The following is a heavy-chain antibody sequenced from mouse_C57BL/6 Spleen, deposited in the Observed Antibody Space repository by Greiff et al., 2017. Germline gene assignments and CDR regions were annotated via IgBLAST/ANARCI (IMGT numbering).Heavy chain of an antibody. D-gene: IGHD2-4*01. CDR1: GYTFTEYT. CDR2: FYPGSGSI. J-gene: IGHJ4*01. Sequence: VHLVESGAELVKPGASVKLSCKASGYTFTEYTIHWVKQRSGQGLEWIGWFYPGSGSIKYNEKFKDKATLTADKSSSTVYMELSRLTSEDSAVYFCARHEVGIYYDYDNYAMDDWGQGTSVTVSS. V-gene: IGHV1-62-2*01. CDR3: ARHEVGIYYDYDNYAMDD.